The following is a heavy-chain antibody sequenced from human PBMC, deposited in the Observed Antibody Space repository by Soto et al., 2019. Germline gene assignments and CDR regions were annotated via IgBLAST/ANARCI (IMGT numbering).Heavy chain of an antibody. Sequence: SGTPSLTRTVPGGALRSGFFHWGWLRQPPGKGLEWIGYMHYSGSAKYNPSLKSRVTISLDTSRNQFSLNLSSVTAADTAIYYCAKGSSGSRPYYFDHWGQGTPVTVSS. D-gene: IGHD3-22*01. CDR1: GGALRSGFFH. CDR3: AKGSSGSRPYYFDH. V-gene: IGHV4-61*01. CDR2: MHYSGSA. J-gene: IGHJ4*02.